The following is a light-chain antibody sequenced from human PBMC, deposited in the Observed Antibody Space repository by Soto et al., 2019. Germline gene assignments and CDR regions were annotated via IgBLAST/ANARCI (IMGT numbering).Light chain of an antibody. V-gene: IGKV3-15*01. CDR3: QQYNNFWT. J-gene: IGKJ1*01. CDR1: QSVSSN. CDR2: GAS. Sequence: EIVMTQSPATLSVSPGETATLSCWASQSVSSNLAWYQQKPGQAPRLLIYGASTRATDIPARFSGSGSGTEFTLTISSLQSEDFAVYYCQQYNNFWTFGQGNKVELK.